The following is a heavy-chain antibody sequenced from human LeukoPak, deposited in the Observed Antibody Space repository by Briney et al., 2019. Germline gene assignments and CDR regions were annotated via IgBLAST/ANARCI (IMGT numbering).Heavy chain of an antibody. CDR1: GDSVSINRAT. J-gene: IGHJ6*02. Sequence: SQTLSLTCAISGDSVSINRATWNWIRQSPSRCLEWLGRTYYRSKWYNDYAVSVKSRITINPDTSKNQFSLQLNSVTPQDTAVYYCARDDYYVMDVWGQGTTVTVSS. CDR2: TYYRSKWYN. CDR3: ARDDYYVMDV. V-gene: IGHV6-1*01.